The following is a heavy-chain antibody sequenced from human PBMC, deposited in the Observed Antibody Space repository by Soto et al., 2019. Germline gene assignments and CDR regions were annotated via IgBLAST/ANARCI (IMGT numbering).Heavy chain of an antibody. CDR2: IYYSGST. J-gene: IGHJ6*03. Sequence: PSETLSLTCTVSGGSISSYYWSWIRQPPGKGLEWIGYIYYSGSTNYNPSLKSRVTISVDTPKNQFSLKLSSVTAADTAVYYCARVKGCTNGVCFYYYYMDVWGKGTTVTVSS. D-gene: IGHD2-8*01. CDR1: GGSISSYY. V-gene: IGHV4-59*01. CDR3: ARVKGCTNGVCFYYYYMDV.